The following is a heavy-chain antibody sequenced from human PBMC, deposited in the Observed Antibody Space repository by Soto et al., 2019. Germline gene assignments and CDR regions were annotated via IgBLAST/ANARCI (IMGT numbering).Heavy chain of an antibody. J-gene: IGHJ4*02. CDR3: ARGQTVTTKIFDY. Sequence: SETLSLTCAVYGGSFSGYYWSWIRQPPGKGLEWIGEINHSGSTNYNPSLKSRVTISVDTSKNQFSLKLSSVTAADTAVYYCARGQTVTTKIFDYWGQGTLVTVSS. CDR2: INHSGST. V-gene: IGHV4-34*01. D-gene: IGHD4-17*01. CDR1: GGSFSGYY.